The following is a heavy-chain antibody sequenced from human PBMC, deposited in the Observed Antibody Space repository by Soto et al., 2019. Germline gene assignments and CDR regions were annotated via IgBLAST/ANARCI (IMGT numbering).Heavy chain of an antibody. V-gene: IGHV4-30-2*01. CDR3: AYDSSGYYYGAFAY. J-gene: IGHJ4*02. CDR1: GGSISSGGYS. Sequence: QLQLQESGSGLVKPSQTLSLTCAVSGGSISSGGYSWSWIRQPPGKGLEWIGYIYHSGSTYYNPSLKSRVTISVDRSKNQFSLKLSSVTAADTAVYYCAYDSSGYYYGAFAYWGQGTLVTVSS. D-gene: IGHD3-22*01. CDR2: IYHSGST.